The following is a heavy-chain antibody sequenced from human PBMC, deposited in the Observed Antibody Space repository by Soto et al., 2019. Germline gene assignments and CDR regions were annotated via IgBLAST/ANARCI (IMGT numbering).Heavy chain of an antibody. CDR3: ARDSGIRYFDY. CDR1: GFTFSSYA. CDR2: ISYDGSNK. V-gene: IGHV3-30-3*01. J-gene: IGHJ4*02. D-gene: IGHD5-18*01. Sequence: GGSLRLSCAASGFTFSSYAMHWVRQAPGKGLEWVAVISYDGSNKYYADSVKGRFTISRDNSKNTLYLQMNSLRAEDTAVYYCARDSGIRYFDYWGQGTLVTVSS.